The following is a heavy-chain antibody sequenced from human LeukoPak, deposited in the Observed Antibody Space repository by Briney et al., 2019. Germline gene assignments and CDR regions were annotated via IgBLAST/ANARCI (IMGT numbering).Heavy chain of an antibody. Sequence: SETLSLTCAVYGGSFSGYYWSWIRQPPGKGLKWIGEINHSGSTNYNPSLKSRVTISVDTSKNQFSLKLSSVTAADTAVYYCARAQIAAAGTYYMDVWGKGTTVTVSS. J-gene: IGHJ6*03. D-gene: IGHD6-13*01. CDR1: GGSFSGYY. CDR3: ARAQIAAAGTYYMDV. CDR2: INHSGST. V-gene: IGHV4-34*01.